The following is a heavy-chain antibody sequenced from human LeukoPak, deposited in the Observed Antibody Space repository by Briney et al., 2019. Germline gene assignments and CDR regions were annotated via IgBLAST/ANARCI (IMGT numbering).Heavy chain of an antibody. CDR3: ARAGSNYVYYYYYYMDV. CDR1: GYTLTSYY. CDR2: INPSGGST. D-gene: IGHD4/OR15-4a*01. V-gene: IGHV1-46*01. J-gene: IGHJ6*03. Sequence: ASVKVSCKASGYTLTSYYMHWVRQAPGQGLEWMGIINPSGGSTSYAQKFQGRVTITRNTSISTAYMELSSLRSEDTAVYYCARAGSNYVYYYYYYMDVWGKGTTVTVSS.